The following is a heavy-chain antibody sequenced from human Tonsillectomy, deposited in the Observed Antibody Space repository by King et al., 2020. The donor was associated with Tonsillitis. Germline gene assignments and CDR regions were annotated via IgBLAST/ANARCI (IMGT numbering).Heavy chain of an antibody. CDR2: ISGSGGST. CDR3: ANLEGTVYTIKYYFHS. J-gene: IGHJ4*02. Sequence: VQLVESGGGLVQPGGSLRLSCAASGFTFSNYAMGWVRQAPGKGLEWVSTISGSGGSTYYADSVKGRFTVSRDNSKNTLYLQMNSLRAEDTAVYYCANLEGTVYTIKYYFHSWGQGPLVTVSS. D-gene: IGHD2-8*01. V-gene: IGHV3-23*04. CDR1: GFTFSNYA.